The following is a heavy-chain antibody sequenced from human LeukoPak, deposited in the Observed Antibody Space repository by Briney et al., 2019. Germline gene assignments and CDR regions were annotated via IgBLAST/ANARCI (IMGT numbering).Heavy chain of an antibody. CDR3: ARRIDYDFWSGPRMDV. CDR1: GFTFSSYW. CDR2: IKQDGSEK. V-gene: IGHV3-7*01. Sequence: GGSLRLSCAASGFTFSSYWMSWVRRAPGKGLEWVANIKQDGSEKYYVDSVKGRFTISRDNAKNSLYLQMNSLRAEDTAVYYCARRIDYDFWSGPRMDVWGQGTTVTVSS. D-gene: IGHD3-3*01. J-gene: IGHJ6*02.